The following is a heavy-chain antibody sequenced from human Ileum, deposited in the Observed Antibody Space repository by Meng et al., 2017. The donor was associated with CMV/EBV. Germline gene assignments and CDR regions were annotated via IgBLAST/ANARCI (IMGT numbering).Heavy chain of an antibody. Sequence: LACVVHGVSFSGSSWSSVRQPPGKGLEWIGEISHSGITKYSPSLKSRVTISGDVSKNQFSLKLTSVTAADTAVYYCAKGGAYNRDYWGQGTLVTVSS. V-gene: IGHV4-34*01. CDR1: GVSFSGSS. CDR2: ISHSGIT. D-gene: IGHD3-10*01. J-gene: IGHJ4*02. CDR3: AKGGAYNRDY.